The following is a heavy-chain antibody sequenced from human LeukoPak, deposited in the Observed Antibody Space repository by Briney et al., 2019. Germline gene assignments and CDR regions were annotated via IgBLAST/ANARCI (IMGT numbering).Heavy chain of an antibody. Sequence: GGSLRLSCAASGFTFSNYNMNWVRQAPGKGLEWVSSITSSSTYIYYADSVKGRFTISRDNAKNSLYLQMNSLRAEDSAVYYCAKAPVTSCRGAFCYPFDYWGHGTLVTVSS. J-gene: IGHJ4*01. V-gene: IGHV3-21*01. CDR1: GFTFSNYN. CDR2: ITSSSTYI. D-gene: IGHD2-21*01. CDR3: AKAPVTSCRGAFCYPFDY.